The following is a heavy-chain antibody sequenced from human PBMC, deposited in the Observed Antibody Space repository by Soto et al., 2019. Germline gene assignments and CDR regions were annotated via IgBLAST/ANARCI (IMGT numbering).Heavy chain of an antibody. D-gene: IGHD1-26*01. J-gene: IGHJ6*02. V-gene: IGHV3-11*01. CDR1: GFTFSDSY. Sequence: VGSLRLSCAASGFTFSDSYMSWIRQAPGKGLEWISYITFSGNTVYYADSLKGRFTISRDNAKNSLYLQMNRLRAEDTAVYYCARVSWREKYGMDVWGQGTTVTVSS. CDR2: ITFSGNTV. CDR3: ARVSWREKYGMDV.